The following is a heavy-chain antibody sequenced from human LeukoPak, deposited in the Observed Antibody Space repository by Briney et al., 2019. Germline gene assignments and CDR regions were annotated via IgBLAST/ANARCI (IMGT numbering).Heavy chain of an antibody. D-gene: IGHD2-21*01. J-gene: IGHJ4*02. CDR3: ARDHLCAVDH. CDR1: GFTFSSYS. CDR2: ISSRSSYI. Sequence: GRSLRLSCAASGFTFSSYSMNWVRQAQGQGLDWVSSISSRSSYISYADSAKGRFTISRDNAKNSLYLQMDSLRAEDTAVYYCARDHLCAVDHWGQGTLVTVSS. V-gene: IGHV3-21*01.